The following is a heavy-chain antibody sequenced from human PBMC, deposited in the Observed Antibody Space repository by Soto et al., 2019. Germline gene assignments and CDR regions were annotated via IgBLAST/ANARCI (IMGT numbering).Heavy chain of an antibody. CDR1: GGSFSSGDYY. D-gene: IGHD4-17*01. J-gene: IGHJ6*02. CDR3: ARIHFGDEPSYYYYGMDV. V-gene: IGHV4-30-4*01. CDR2: IYYTGST. Sequence: QVQLQESGPGVVKPSQTLSLTGTVSGGSFSSGDYYWSWVRQPPGKGLEWIGYIYYTGSTFNNPSLKSRVSISTDTSKTQFSLKLSSVTAADTAVYYCARIHFGDEPSYYYYGMDVWGQGTTATVSS.